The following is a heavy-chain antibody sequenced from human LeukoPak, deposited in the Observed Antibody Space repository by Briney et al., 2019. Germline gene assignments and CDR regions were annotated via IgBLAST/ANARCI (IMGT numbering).Heavy chain of an antibody. D-gene: IGHD1-7*01. CDR1: GGSINSGGFY. CDR2: IYQSGST. CDR3: ARSGPNWNYDY. V-gene: IGHV4-30-2*01. Sequence: SETLSLTCTVSGGSINSGGFYWSWIRQPPGKGLEWIGYIYQSGSTYYNPSLNSRVTTLADRSKNQFSLKLSSVTAADTAVYYCARSGPNWNYDYWGQGTLVTVSS. J-gene: IGHJ4*02.